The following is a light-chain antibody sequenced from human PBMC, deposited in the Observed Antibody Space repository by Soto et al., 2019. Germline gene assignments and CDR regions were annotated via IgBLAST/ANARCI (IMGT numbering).Light chain of an antibody. CDR1: QTISSW. J-gene: IGKJ1*01. CDR2: KAS. CDR3: QHYKSDSEA. Sequence: DIKMTQSPSTLSGSLGDIVTLTCRASQTISSWLAWYQQKPGKAPKLLIYKASTLKSGVPSRFSGSGSGTEFTLTISSLQPDDFATYYCQHYKSDSEAFGQETKVDIK. V-gene: IGKV1-5*03.